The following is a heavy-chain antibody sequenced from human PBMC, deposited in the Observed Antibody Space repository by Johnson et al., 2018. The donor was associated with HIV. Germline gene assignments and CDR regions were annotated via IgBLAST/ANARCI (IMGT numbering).Heavy chain of an antibody. J-gene: IGHJ3*02. CDR3: ARDGTSRGGAFDI. CDR2: ISGGST. D-gene: IGHD6-13*01. CDR1: GFTFSDYY. V-gene: IGHV3-11*04. Sequence: QVQLVESGGGLVKPGGSLRLSCAASGFTFSDYYMSWIRQAPGKGLEWVSSISGGSTYYADSVKGRFTISRDNAKNSLYLQMNSLRAEDTAVYYCARDGTSRGGAFDIWGQGTMVTVSS.